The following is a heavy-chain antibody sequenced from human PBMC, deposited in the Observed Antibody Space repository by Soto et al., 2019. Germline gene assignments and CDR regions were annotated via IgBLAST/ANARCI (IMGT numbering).Heavy chain of an antibody. CDR3: ARGPDDSDVPRWDY. CDR2: INLRGGTT. J-gene: IGHJ4*02. D-gene: IGHD4-17*01. CDR1: GYNFNQYY. V-gene: IGHV1-46*02. Sequence: QVQLMQSGAEVRKPGASVRLSCETSGYNFNQYYIHWVRQALGQGREWMGIINLRGGTTEYAHKFRGRVTVTGDTSTRTAYMELRSLRSDDTAIYFCARGPDDSDVPRWDYWGQGTLVTVSS.